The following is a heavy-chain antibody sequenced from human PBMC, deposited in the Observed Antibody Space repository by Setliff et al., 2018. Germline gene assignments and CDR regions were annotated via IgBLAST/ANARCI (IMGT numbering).Heavy chain of an antibody. CDR1: GYSFTDYY. Sequence: ASVKVSCKASGYSFTDYYMHWVRQVPGRGLEWMGWSNPKSGGTRYGQKFQGRVTMTRDTSISTAYMVMSSLRSDDTAVYYCARDGISWLMWFDPWGQGTLVTVSS. D-gene: IGHD3-16*01. V-gene: IGHV1-2*02. CDR2: SNPKSGGT. CDR3: ARDGISWLMWFDP. J-gene: IGHJ5*02.